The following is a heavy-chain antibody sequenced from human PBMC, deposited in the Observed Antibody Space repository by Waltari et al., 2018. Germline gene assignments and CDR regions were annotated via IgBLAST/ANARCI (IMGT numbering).Heavy chain of an antibody. D-gene: IGHD3-22*01. V-gene: IGHV3-23*01. Sequence: EVQLLESGGGLVKPGGSLRLSCAASGFTFSSYAMSWVRQAPGKGREWVSAISGSGGSTYYADSVKGRFTISRDNSKNTLYLQMNSLRAEDTAVYYCAKGGGPMIVVVITGWGQGTLVTVSS. CDR2: ISGSGGST. CDR1: GFTFSSYA. J-gene: IGHJ4*02. CDR3: AKGGGPMIVVVITG.